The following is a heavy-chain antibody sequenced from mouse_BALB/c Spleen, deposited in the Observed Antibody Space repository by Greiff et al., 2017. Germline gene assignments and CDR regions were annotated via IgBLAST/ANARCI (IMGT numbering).Heavy chain of an antibody. CDR3: ARSVWYPFAY. V-gene: IGHV5-4*02. CDR2: ISDGGSYS. CDR1: GFTFSDYY. J-gene: IGHJ3*01. D-gene: IGHD2-10*02. Sequence: DVMLVESGGGLVKPGGSLKLSCAASGFTFSDYYMYWVRQTPEKRLEWVATISDGGSYSYYPDSVKGRFTISRDNAKNNLYLQMSSLKSEDTAMYYCARSVWYPFAYWGQGTLVTVSA.